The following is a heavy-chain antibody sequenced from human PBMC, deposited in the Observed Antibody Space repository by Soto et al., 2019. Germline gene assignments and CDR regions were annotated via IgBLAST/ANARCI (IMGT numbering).Heavy chain of an antibody. CDR2: IDWDDDK. CDR3: ARSPGGFTVATYFFDY. J-gene: IGHJ4*02. CDR1: RFSLSSKGMR. Sequence: DPRVGKPTQTRTLTCNFTRFSLSSKGMRVSWIRQPPGKALEWLARIDWDDDKFYSPSLRTRLAISKGTSKNQVVLTMTNVDPMDTATYYCARSPGGFTVATYFFDYWGQGTLVTVSS. D-gene: IGHD3-16*01. V-gene: IGHV2-70*04.